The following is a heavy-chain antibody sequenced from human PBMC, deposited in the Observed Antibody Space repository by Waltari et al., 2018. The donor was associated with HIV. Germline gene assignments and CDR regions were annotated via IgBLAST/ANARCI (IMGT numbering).Heavy chain of an antibody. D-gene: IGHD2-21*01. CDR2: ISPHNYRG. CDR3: ARRPDYFSDHFDP. J-gene: IGHJ5*02. V-gene: IGHV5-51*03. CDR1: GYPFTSDW. Sequence: EVRLIQSGAAVRQAGDSPKISCKTSGYPFTSDWVGLVRELHGGHMEWIGNISPHNYRGRYNPSCHGQVDISVDWSSTYLQLRRLKSSDSAIYYCARRPDYFSDHFDPWGQGTLVTVSS.